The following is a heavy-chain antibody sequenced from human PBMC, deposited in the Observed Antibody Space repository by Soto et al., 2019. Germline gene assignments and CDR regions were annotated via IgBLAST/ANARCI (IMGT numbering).Heavy chain of an antibody. V-gene: IGHV3-23*01. CDR2: ISGGLSTT. J-gene: IGHJ3*01. D-gene: IGHD3-10*01. CDR3: AKDSGLPRFGTLIHALDL. CDR1: GFSITDFA. Sequence: GGSLRLSCAASGFSITDFAISWVRLAPRKGLEWVATISGGLSTTFYADSVKGRFTISRDTSSNTLYLQLNSLRDDDAAMYYCAKDSGLPRFGTLIHALDLWGQGRRGT.